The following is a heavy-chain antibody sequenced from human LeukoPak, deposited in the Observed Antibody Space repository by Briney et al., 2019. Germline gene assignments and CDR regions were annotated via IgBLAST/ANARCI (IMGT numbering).Heavy chain of an antibody. V-gene: IGHV5-51*01. CDR2: IYPGDSDT. CDR1: GYSFTSYW. CDR3: ALRNWQLAFDY. J-gene: IGHJ4*02. Sequence: GESLQISCKGSGYSFTSYWIGWVRQLPGKGLEWMGIIYPGDSDTRYSPSFQGQVTISADKSISTAYLQWSSLKASDTAMYYCALRNWQLAFDYWGQGTLVTVSS. D-gene: IGHD6-13*01.